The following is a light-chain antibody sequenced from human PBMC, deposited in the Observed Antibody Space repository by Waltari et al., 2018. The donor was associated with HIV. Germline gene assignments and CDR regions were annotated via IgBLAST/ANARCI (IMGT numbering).Light chain of an antibody. J-gene: IGLJ3*02. V-gene: IGLV10-54*01. Sequence: QAGLTQPPSVSQGLSQTATLTYTGHRNNVRNPTAACLQQHQGHTPKLLSYRNNTRPSGISERLSASRSGNTASLTITGLQPEDEADYYCSAWDSSLSVWVFGGGTKLTVL. CDR2: RNN. CDR1: RNNVRNPT. CDR3: SAWDSSLSVWV.